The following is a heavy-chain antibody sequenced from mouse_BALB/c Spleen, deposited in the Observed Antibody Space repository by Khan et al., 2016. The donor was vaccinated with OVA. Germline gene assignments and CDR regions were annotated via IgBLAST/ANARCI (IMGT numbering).Heavy chain of an antibody. CDR3: TRFITTTTGDYYAMDY. V-gene: IGHV5-6*01. J-gene: IGHJ4*01. CDR1: GFIFSSYG. CDR2: ISSGGTYT. Sequence: EVQLLESGGDLVNPGWSLKLSCAASGFIFSSYGMSWVRQTPDKRLEWVATISSGGTYTYYPDSVKGRFTISRDNAKNTLSLQMSSLKSEDTAMYYCTRFITTTTGDYYAMDYWGQGTSVTVSS. D-gene: IGHD1-2*01.